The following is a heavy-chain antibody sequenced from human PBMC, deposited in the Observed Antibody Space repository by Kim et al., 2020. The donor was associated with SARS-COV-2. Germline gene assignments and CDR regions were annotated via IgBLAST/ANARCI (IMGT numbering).Heavy chain of an antibody. CDR3: ARDRYCSSTSCYIGWFDP. J-gene: IGHJ5*02. CDR2: IYYSGST. CDR1: GGSISSGGYY. D-gene: IGHD2-2*02. V-gene: IGHV4-31*03. Sequence: SETLSLTCTVSGGSISSGGYYWSWIRQHPGKGLEWIGYIYYSGSTYYNPSLKSRVTISVDTSKNQFSLKLSSVTAADTAVYYCARDRYCSSTSCYIGWFDPWGQGTLVTVSS.